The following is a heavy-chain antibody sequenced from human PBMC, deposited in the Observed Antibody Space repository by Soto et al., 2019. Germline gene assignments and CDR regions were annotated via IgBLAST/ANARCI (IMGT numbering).Heavy chain of an antibody. Sequence: DLEQSGAEVKKPGSSVKVSCKASGGTFGRYAISWVRRAPGQSLEWMGQINAGFGATDLAQMFQGRVTITADKSTTTVYMELSSLRSDDTAVYYCATDCSGGSCYGASGMDVWGQGTTVTVSS. CDR1: GGTFGRYA. CDR3: ATDCSGGSCYGASGMDV. D-gene: IGHD2-15*01. J-gene: IGHJ6*02. CDR2: INAGFGAT. V-gene: IGHV1-69*06.